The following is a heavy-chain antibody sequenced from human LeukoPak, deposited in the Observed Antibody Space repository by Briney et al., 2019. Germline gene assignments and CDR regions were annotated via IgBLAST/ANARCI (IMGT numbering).Heavy chain of an antibody. V-gene: IGHV3-23*01. CDR2: ISGSGGST. J-gene: IGHJ4*02. Sequence: GGSLRLSCAASGFTFSNHAMSWVRQAPGKGLEWVLAISGSGGSTYYADSVKGRFTISRDNSKNTLSLQMSSLRAEDTAVYYCAKLPYSSAWYIDYWGQGTLVTVSS. CDR1: GFTFSNHA. D-gene: IGHD6-19*01. CDR3: AKLPYSSAWYIDY.